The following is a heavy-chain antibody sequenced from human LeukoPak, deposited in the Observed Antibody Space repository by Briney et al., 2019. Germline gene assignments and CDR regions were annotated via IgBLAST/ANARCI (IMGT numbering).Heavy chain of an antibody. D-gene: IGHD6-19*01. CDR3: ANYGLLGSGWYGGAFDI. V-gene: IGHV3-30*18. Sequence: GGSLRLSCAASGFTFSSYGMHWVRQAPGKGLEWVAVISYDGSNKYYADSVKGRFTISRDNSKNTLYLQMNSLRAEDTAVYYCANYGLLGSGWYGGAFDIWGQGTMVTVSS. CDR1: GFTFSSYG. J-gene: IGHJ3*02. CDR2: ISYDGSNK.